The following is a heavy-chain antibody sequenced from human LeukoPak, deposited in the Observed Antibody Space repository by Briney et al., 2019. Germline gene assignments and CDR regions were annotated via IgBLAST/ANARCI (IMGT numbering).Heavy chain of an antibody. J-gene: IGHJ5*01. CDR2: IDRSGGST. Sequence: GDSLRLSCAASGFSFNIYAMSWVRQAPGKGLEWVAAIDRSGGSTFYADSVKGRFTISKDKSKNTLYLQINSLRVDDTAIYYCARGSHGEHDSWGQGTLVTVSS. CDR3: ARGSHGEHDS. CDR1: GFSFNIYA. V-gene: IGHV3-23*01. D-gene: IGHD4-17*01.